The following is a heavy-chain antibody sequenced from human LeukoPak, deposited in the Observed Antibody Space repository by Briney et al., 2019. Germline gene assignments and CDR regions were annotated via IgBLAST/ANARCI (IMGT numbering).Heavy chain of an antibody. D-gene: IGHD3-9*01. CDR3: ARGVRYFDWLLRP. Sequence: ASVKVSCKASGGTFSSYAISWVRQAPGQGLEWMGGNIPIFGTANYAQKFQGRVTITTDESTSTAYMELSSLRSEDTAVYYCARGVRYFDWLLRPWGQGTLVTVSS. CDR1: GGTFSSYA. J-gene: IGHJ4*02. V-gene: IGHV1-69*05. CDR2: NIPIFGTA.